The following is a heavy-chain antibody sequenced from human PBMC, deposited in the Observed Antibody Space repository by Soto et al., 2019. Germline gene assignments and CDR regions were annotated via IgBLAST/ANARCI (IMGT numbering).Heavy chain of an antibody. CDR2: IYYSGAT. CDR1: GDSISSNY. D-gene: IGHD5-12*01. CDR3: ARHLKVGVATSKNSSDY. J-gene: IGHJ4*02. Sequence: SETLSLTCTVSGDSISSNYWSWIRQAPGKGLERIGQIYYSGATNYNPSVKSRVTISVDTPNNQFSLRLSSVTAADTAVYYCARHLKVGVATSKNSSDYWGQGALVTVSS. V-gene: IGHV4-59*08.